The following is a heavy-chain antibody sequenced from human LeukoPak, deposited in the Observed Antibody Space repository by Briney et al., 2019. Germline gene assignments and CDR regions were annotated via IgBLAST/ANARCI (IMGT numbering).Heavy chain of an antibody. D-gene: IGHD4/OR15-4a*01. J-gene: IGHJ4*02. CDR1: GGSISSYY. V-gene: IGHV4-59*01. CDR2: IYYSGST. CDR3: ARDRLSVFDY. Sequence: PSETLYLTCTVSGGSISSYYWSWIRQPPGKGLEWIGYIYYSGSTNYNPSLKSRVTISVDTSENQFSLKLSSVTAADTAVYYCARDRLSVFDYWGQGTLVTVSS.